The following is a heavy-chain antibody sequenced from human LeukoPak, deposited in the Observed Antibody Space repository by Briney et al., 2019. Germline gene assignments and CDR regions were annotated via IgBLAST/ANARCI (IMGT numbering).Heavy chain of an antibody. CDR1: GFTFSSYG. D-gene: IGHD3-22*01. CDR3: AKGIALYYYDSSGYDY. V-gene: IGHV3-30*18. CDR2: ISYDGSNK. Sequence: GGSLRLSCAASGFTFSSYGMHWVRQAPGKGLEWVAVISYDGSNKYYADSVKGRFTISRDNSKNTLYLQMNSLRAEDTAVYYCAKGIALYYYDSSGYDYWGQGTLVTVSS. J-gene: IGHJ4*02.